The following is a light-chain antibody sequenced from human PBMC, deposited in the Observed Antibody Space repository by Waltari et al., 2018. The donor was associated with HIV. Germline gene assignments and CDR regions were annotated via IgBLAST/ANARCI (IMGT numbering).Light chain of an antibody. CDR3: SSYTTNTSPYV. Sequence: QSALTQPASVSGSPGQSIAISCTGTSCAVGGYNYVSWYQQHQGKAPALMIYDVNNRPSGVSNRCSGSKSGNTASLTISGLQSEDEADYYCSSYTTNTSPYVFGTGTKVTVL. CDR2: DVN. CDR1: SCAVGGYNY. V-gene: IGLV2-14*01. J-gene: IGLJ1*01.